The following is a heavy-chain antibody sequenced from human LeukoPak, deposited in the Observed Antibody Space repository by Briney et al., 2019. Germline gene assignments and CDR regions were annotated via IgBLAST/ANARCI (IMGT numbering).Heavy chain of an antibody. CDR3: ARGGATYSSSYFAEYFQH. J-gene: IGHJ1*01. V-gene: IGHV5-51*01. CDR1: GYNFPIYW. D-gene: IGHD6-13*01. CDR2: IYPDDSNT. Sequence: GESLKISCQGSGYNFPIYWIGWVRQMPGKGLEWMGIIYPDDSNTIYSPSFQGQVTISADKSISTAYLEWSSLKASDTAMYYCARGGATYSSSYFAEYFQHWGQGTLVTVSS.